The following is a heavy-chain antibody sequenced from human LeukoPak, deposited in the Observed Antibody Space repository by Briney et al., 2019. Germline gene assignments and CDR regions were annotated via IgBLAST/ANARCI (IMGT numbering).Heavy chain of an antibody. CDR2: INHSGST. V-gene: IGHV4-34*01. CDR1: GGSFSGYY. Sequence: SETLSLTCAVYGGSFSGYYWSWIRQPPGKGLEWIGEINHSGSTNYNPSLKSRVTISVDTSKNQLSLTLRSVTAADTAVYYCARESPVTRYCHLWRRGT. CDR3: ARESPVTRYCHL. J-gene: IGHJ1*01. D-gene: IGHD4-17*01.